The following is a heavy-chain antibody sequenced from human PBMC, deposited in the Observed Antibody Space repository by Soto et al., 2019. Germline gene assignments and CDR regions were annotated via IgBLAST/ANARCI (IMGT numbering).Heavy chain of an antibody. CDR2: IFHSGST. Sequence: QVQLQESGPGLVKPSGTLSLTCAVSGGSITSSNWWSWVRQPPGKGLEWIGQIFHSGSTNYNPSLKRRVTISVDKSKLQFSLKLSSVTAADTAVYYCVRDHRTTVVLPTPGYYNYGMDVWGQGTTVTVSS. D-gene: IGHD1-7*01. CDR3: VRDHRTTVVLPTPGYYNYGMDV. CDR1: GGSITSSNW. J-gene: IGHJ6*02. V-gene: IGHV4-4*02.